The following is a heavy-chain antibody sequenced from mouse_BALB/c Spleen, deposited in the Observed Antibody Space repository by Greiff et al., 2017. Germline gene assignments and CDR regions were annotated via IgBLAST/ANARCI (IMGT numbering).Heavy chain of an antibody. CDR3: APYYYGVDAMDD. Sequence: EVQLQQSGAELVKPGASVKLSCTASGFNIKDTYMHWVKQRPEQGLAWIGRIDPANGNTKYDPKFQGKATIPADTSSNTAYLQLSSLTSEDTAVYYCAPYYYGVDAMDDWGQGTSVTVAS. CDR1: GFNIKDTY. J-gene: IGHJ4*01. V-gene: IGHV14-3*02. CDR2: IDPANGNT. D-gene: IGHD1-1*01.